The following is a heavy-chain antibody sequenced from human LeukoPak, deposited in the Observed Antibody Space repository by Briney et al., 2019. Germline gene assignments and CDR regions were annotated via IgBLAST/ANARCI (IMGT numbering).Heavy chain of an antibody. CDR3: AKELDTMFFDY. CDR1: GFTFDRYT. CDR2: AGWVGGTT. D-gene: IGHD3-10*02. V-gene: IGHV3-43*01. Sequence: PGGSLRLSCATSGFTFDRYTIHWVRQAPGKGLEWVSLAGWVGGTTYYSDSVRGRFTFSRDSGKNSVYLQMNSLTTDDTAFYFCAKELDTMFFDYWGQGALVTVSS. J-gene: IGHJ4*02.